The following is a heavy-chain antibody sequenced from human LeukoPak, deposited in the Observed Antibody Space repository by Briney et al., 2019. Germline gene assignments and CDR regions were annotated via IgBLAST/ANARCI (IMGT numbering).Heavy chain of an antibody. CDR3: ARSGRTYYYDDYYMDV. CDR1: GYTFNNHD. CDR2: INTYSANT. V-gene: IGHV1-18*01. J-gene: IGHJ6*03. Sequence: GASVKVSCKASGYTFNNHDINWVRQAPGRGLEWMGWINTYSANTNYAREFQDRVIMTTDTSTSTAYMELRSLRSDDTAVYYCARSGRTYYYDDYYMDVWGKGTTVTVSS. D-gene: IGHD3-22*01.